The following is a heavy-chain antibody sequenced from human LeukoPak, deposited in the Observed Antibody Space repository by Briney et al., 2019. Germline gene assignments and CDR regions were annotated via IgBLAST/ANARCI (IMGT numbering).Heavy chain of an antibody. J-gene: IGHJ3*01. D-gene: IGHD4-11*01. CDR3: ARQPAATAAFDV. V-gene: IGHV4-59*08. CDR1: GGSINNYY. CDR2: IYYSGGDM. Sequence: SETLSLTRTVSGGSINNYYWSWIRQHPGEGLGWIGYIYYSGGDMNYNPSLKSRLTISADTSKNQISLMLTSMTAADTAVYYCARQPAATAAFDVWAQGTMVTVSS.